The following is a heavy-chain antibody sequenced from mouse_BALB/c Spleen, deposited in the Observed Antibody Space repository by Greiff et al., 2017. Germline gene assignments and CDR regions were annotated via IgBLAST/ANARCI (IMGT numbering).Heavy chain of an antibody. CDR2: ISSGSSTI. V-gene: IGHV5-17*02. CDR1: GFTFSSFG. CDR3: ARSMSGGYGNLFAY. D-gene: IGHD2-1*01. J-gene: IGHJ3*01. Sequence: EVQGVESGGGLVQPGGSRKLSCAASGFTFSSFGMHWVRQAPEKGLEWVAYISSGSSTIYYADTVKGRFTISRDNPKNTLFLQMTSLRSEDTAMYYCARSMSGGYGNLFAYWGQGTLVTVSA.